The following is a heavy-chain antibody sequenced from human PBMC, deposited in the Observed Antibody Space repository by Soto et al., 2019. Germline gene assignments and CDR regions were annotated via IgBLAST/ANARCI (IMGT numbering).Heavy chain of an antibody. CDR3: ARLGRYQMGIFDY. V-gene: IGHV4-59*08. Sequence: SETLSLTCTVSGGSISSYYWSWIRQPPGKGLEWIGYIYYSGSTNYNPSLKSRVTISVDTSKNQFSLKLSSVTAADTALYYCARLGRYQMGIFDYWGQGTLVTVS. CDR1: GGSISSYY. J-gene: IGHJ4*02. D-gene: IGHD2-2*01. CDR2: IYYSGST.